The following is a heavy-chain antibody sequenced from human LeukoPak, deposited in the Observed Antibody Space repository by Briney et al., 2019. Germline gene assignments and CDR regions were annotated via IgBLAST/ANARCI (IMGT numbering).Heavy chain of an antibody. V-gene: IGHV4-4*02. CDR3: ARGIRGVTPYYYYGMDV. J-gene: IGHJ6*02. CDR2: IYHSGST. CDR1: GGSISSSNW. Sequence: SGTLSLTCAVSGGSISSSNWWSWVRQPPGKGLEWIGEIYHSGSTNYNPSLKSRVTISVDKSKNQFSLKLSSVTAADTAVYYCARGIRGVTPYYYYGMDVWGQGTTVTVSS. D-gene: IGHD3-10*01.